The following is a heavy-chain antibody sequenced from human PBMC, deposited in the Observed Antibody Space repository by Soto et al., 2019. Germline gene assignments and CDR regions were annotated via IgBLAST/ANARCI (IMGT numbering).Heavy chain of an antibody. CDR3: ARAGFSYGHLLF. D-gene: IGHD3-10*01. CDR2: VFYSGAT. CDR1: GGPITTGEYH. V-gene: IGHV4-30-4*01. J-gene: IGHJ4*02. Sequence: TLSLPCNVSGGPITTGEYHWNWIRQPPGKGLEWIGYVFYSGATNYSPSLKSRAAISMDTSKNQFSLSLTSVTAAEAAVYYCARAGFSYGHLLFWGQGIRVTVSS.